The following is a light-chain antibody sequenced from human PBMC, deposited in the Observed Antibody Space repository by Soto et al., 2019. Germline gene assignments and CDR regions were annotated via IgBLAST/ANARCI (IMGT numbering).Light chain of an antibody. CDR3: QQYSSSRT. V-gene: IGKV3-20*01. CDR1: QSVSSNY. CDR2: DAS. J-gene: IGKJ1*01. Sequence: EIVLTQSPGTLSLSPGERATLSCRASQSVSSNYLAWYQQKPGQAPSLLMYDASSRATGIPDRFSGSGSGTDFTLTISRLEPEDFAVYYCQQYSSSRTFGQGTKVDIK.